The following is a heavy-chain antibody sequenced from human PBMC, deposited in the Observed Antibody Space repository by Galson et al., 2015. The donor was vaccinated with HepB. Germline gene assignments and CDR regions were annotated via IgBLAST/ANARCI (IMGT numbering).Heavy chain of an antibody. CDR3: ATRPGWFGDVSNWLDP. J-gene: IGHJ5*02. CDR2: FDPEYGKT. V-gene: IGHV1-24*01. Sequence: SVKVSCKVSGYTLSELSLYWVRQAPGKGLEWMGGFDPEYGKTTYAQKFQGRVTMTDDTSTDTSYMELSSLRSEDTAIYYCATRPGWFGDVSNWLDPWGQGTLVTVSA. CDR1: GYTLSELS. D-gene: IGHD3-10*01.